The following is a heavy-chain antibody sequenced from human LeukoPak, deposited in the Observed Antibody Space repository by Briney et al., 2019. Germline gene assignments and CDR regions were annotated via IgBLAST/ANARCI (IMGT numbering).Heavy chain of an antibody. CDR1: GYTFNIYG. V-gene: IGHV1-18*04. CDR2: ISPYNGDT. CDR3: ARDPSNTSGWYVYFDY. Sequence: ASVKVSCKASGYTFNIYGISWVRQAPGQGLEWMGWISPYNGDTKYAEKLQGRVTMTTDTSTSTAYMELRSLRSDDPAVYYCARDPSNTSGWYVYFDYWGQGTLVTVSS. J-gene: IGHJ4*02. D-gene: IGHD6-19*01.